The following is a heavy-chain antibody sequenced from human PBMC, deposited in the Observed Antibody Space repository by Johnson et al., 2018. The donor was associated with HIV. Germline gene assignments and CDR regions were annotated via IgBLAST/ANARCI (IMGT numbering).Heavy chain of an antibody. CDR3: AKGVRQWSPSDAFDI. Sequence: VQLVESGGGVVRPGGSLRLSCAASGFTFDDYAMSWVRQAPEKGLEWVSGINWNGGSTGYPDSVKGRFTISRDNTKNSLYLQMNSLRAEDTAVYYCAKGVRQWSPSDAFDIWGQGTMVTVAS. V-gene: IGHV3-20*04. CDR2: INWNGGST. CDR1: GFTFDDYA. J-gene: IGHJ3*02. D-gene: IGHD6-19*01.